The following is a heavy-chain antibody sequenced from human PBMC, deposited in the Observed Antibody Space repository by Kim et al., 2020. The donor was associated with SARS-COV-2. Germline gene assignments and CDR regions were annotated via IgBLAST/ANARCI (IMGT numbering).Heavy chain of an antibody. V-gene: IGHV3-30*04. CDR2: MSYDGSNK. CDR3: ARESSHSGTYSGFDY. D-gene: IGHD1-26*01. Sequence: GGSLRLSCAASGFTFSTYAIHWVRQAPGKGLEWVAVMSYDGSNKYYADSVKGRFTISRDNSKNTLYLQMNSLRVEDTAVYYCARESSHSGTYSGFDYWGQGTLVTVSS. J-gene: IGHJ4*02. CDR1: GFTFSTYA.